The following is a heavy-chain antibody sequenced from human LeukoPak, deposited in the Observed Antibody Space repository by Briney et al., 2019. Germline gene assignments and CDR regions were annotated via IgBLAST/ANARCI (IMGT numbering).Heavy chain of an antibody. CDR2: IYYSGST. J-gene: IGHJ6*03. CDR3: ARHMYSSSWYGGKGYYYYYYMDV. CDR1: GGSISSYY. D-gene: IGHD6-13*01. Sequence: SSETLSLTCTVSGGSISSYYWSWIRQPPGKGLEWIGYIYYSGSTNYNPSLKSRVTISVDTSKNQFSLKLSSVTAADTAVYYCARHMYSSSWYGGKGYYYYYYMDVWSKGTTVTVSS. V-gene: IGHV4-59*08.